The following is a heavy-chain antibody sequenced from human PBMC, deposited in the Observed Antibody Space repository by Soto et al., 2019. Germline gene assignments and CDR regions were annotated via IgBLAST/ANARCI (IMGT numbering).Heavy chain of an antibody. CDR2: LSDSGISI. CDR3: AKVASSWYAGFFNL. CDR1: GFTFSSHA. D-gene: IGHD6-13*01. J-gene: IGHJ5*02. Sequence: EVQLLESGGGLVQPGGSLRLSCTASGFTFSSHAMTWVRQAPGKGLEWVSGLSDSGISIYYADSVKGRFTISRANSKNTLDLQIHTLGAEDTAVYYCAKVASSWYAGFFNLWGQGTLCSVSS. V-gene: IGHV3-23*01.